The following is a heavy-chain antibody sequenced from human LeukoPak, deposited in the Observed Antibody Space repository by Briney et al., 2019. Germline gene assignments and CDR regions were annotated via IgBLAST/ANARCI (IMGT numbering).Heavy chain of an antibody. Sequence: GGSLRLSCAAPRFNFHSYWMSWVRQAPGKGLEWVANIKEDGSEKYYVDSVKGRFTISRANAKNSLYLQSNTARDKDTSVYYCARDIIHSSGLPNYWGQGTLVTVSS. D-gene: IGHD3-22*01. CDR2: IKEDGSEK. J-gene: IGHJ4*02. CDR1: RFNFHSYW. V-gene: IGHV3-7*01. CDR3: ARDIIHSSGLPNY.